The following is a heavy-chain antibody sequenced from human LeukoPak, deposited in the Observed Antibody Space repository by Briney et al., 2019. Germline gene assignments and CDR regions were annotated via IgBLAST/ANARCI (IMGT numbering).Heavy chain of an antibody. CDR2: INTDGSST. CDR3: ARQSYDSSGYFNWFDP. Sequence: SGGSLRLSCAASGFTFSSYWMHWVRQAPGKGLVWVSRINTDGSSTSHADSVKGRFTISRDNAKNTLYLQMNSLRAEDTAVYYCARQSYDSSGYFNWFDPWGQGTLVTVSS. D-gene: IGHD3-22*01. J-gene: IGHJ5*02. V-gene: IGHV3-74*01. CDR1: GFTFSSYW.